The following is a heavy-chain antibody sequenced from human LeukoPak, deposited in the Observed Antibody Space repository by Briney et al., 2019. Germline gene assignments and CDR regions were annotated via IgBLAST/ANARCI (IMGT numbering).Heavy chain of an antibody. CDR3: AKEKCSTILSGYCPFDY. CDR2: ISGSLDST. CDR1: GFTLRSYG. V-gene: IGHV3-23*01. D-gene: IGHD3-9*01. Sequence: GGSLRLSCATSGFTLRSYGMSWVRQAPGKGLEWVSSISGSLDSTYYADSVKGRFTISRDNSKNTLYPQMNSLRAEDTAVYYCAKEKCSTILSGYCPFDYWGQGILVTVSS. J-gene: IGHJ4*02.